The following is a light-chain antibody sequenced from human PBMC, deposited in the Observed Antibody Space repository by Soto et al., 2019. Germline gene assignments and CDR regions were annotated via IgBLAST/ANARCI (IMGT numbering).Light chain of an antibody. CDR1: SADVGGYNY. J-gene: IGLJ1*01. V-gene: IGLV2-14*01. CDR2: EVS. Sequence: QSVLTQPASVSGSPGQSITISCTGTSADVGGYNYVSWYQQHPGKVPKLIIYEVSNRTSGVSNRFSGSKSGNTASLTISGLQADDETDYYCSSYTSSSTRVFGTGTKLTVL. CDR3: SSYTSSSTRV.